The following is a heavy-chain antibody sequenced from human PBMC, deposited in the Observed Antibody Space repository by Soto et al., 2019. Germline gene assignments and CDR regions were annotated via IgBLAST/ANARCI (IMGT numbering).Heavy chain of an antibody. Sequence: SVKVSCKASGGTFSSYTISWERQAPGQGLEWMGRIIPILGIANYAQKFQGRVTITADKSTSTAYMELSSLRSEDTVVYYCARGPYSSSRYYYYMDVWGKGTTVTVSS. CDR1: GGTFSSYT. CDR3: ARGPYSSSRYYYYMDV. CDR2: IIPILGIA. D-gene: IGHD6-6*01. J-gene: IGHJ6*03. V-gene: IGHV1-69*02.